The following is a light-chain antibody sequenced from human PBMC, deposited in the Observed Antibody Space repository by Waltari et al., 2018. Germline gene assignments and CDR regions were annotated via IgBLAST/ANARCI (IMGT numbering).Light chain of an antibody. CDR1: ESVSRA. V-gene: IGKV3-20*01. J-gene: IGKJ1*01. CDR2: GAS. CDR3: QHYLRLPVT. Sequence: EIVLTQSPGTLSLSVGERATVSCRASESVSRALAWYQQKPGQPPRLLIYGASTRATGIPDRFSGSGSGTDFSLTISRLEPDDFAVYYCQHYLRLPVTFGQGTTVEI.